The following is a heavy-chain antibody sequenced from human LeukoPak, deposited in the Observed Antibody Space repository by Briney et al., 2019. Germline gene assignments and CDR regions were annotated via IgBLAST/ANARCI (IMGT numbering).Heavy chain of an antibody. D-gene: IGHD3-22*01. V-gene: IGHV4-4*07. J-gene: IGHJ3*02. Sequence: SETLSLTCTVSGGSISSYYWSWIRQPAGKGLEWIGRIYTSGSTNYNPSLKSRVTMSVDTSKNQFSLKLSSVTAADTAVYYCARVPYYYDSSGYYAFDIWGQGTMVTVSS. CDR3: ARVPYYYDSSGYYAFDI. CDR1: GGSISSYY. CDR2: IYTSGST.